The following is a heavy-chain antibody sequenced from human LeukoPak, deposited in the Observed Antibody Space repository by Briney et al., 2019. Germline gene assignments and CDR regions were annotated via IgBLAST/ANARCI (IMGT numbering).Heavy chain of an antibody. V-gene: IGHV3-66*01. J-gene: IGHJ6*02. CDR3: ARIPKPGYYYYGMDV. Sequence: GGSLRLSCAASGFTFSSYWMSWVRQAPGKGLEWVSVIYSGGSTYYADSVKGRFTISRDNSKNTLYLQMNSLRAEDTAVYYCARIPKPGYYYYGMDVWGQGTTVTVSS. D-gene: IGHD1-14*01. CDR2: IYSGGST. CDR1: GFTFSSYW.